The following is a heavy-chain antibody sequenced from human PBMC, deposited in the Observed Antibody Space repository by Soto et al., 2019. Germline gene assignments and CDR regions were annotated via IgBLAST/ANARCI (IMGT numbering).Heavy chain of an antibody. CDR3: ARVIPGVEAWFYP. CDR1: GYTFTSYG. D-gene: IGHD2-2*01. J-gene: IGHJ5*02. CDR2: ISAYNGNT. V-gene: IGHV1-18*01. Sequence: ASVKLACKASGYTFTSYGISWVRQAPGQGLEWMGWISAYNGNTNYAQKLQGRVTMTTDTSTSTAYMELRSLRSDDTAVYYCARVIPGVEAWFYPWGQGTLVTVSS.